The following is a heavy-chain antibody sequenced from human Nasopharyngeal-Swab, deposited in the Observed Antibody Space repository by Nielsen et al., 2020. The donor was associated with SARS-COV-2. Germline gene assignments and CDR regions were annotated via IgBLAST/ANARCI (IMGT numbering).Heavy chain of an antibody. CDR1: GGSISSSSYY. CDR2: IYYSGST. CDR3: ARQAELRYFDWLLSSLGFDI. Sequence: SETLSLTCTVSGGSISSSSYYWGWICQPPGKGLEWIGSIYYSGSTYYNPSLKSRVTISVDTSKNQFSLKLSSVTAADTAVYYCARQAELRYFDWLLSSLGFDIWGQGTMVTVSS. D-gene: IGHD3-9*01. J-gene: IGHJ3*02. V-gene: IGHV4-39*01.